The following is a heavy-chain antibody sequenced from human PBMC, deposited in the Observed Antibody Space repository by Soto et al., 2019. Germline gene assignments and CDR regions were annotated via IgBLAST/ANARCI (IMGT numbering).Heavy chain of an antibody. CDR1: GGSISSGGYY. D-gene: IGHD2-2*01. V-gene: IGHV4-39*01. Sequence: SETLSLTCTVSGGSISSGGYYWGWIRQPPGKGLEWIGSIYYSGTTYYSPSLKSRVTISQDTSKNQFSLQLSSVTAADTAVYYCARSLGYCSTTTCYALDFWGQGTLVTVSS. CDR3: ARSLGYCSTTTCYALDF. J-gene: IGHJ4*02. CDR2: IYYSGTT.